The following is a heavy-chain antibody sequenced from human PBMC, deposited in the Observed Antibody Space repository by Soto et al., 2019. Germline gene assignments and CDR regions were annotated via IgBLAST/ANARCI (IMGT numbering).Heavy chain of an antibody. D-gene: IGHD3-9*01. Sequence: PSETLSLTCTVSGGSISSSSYYWGWIRQPPGKGLEWIGSIYYSGSTYYNPSLKSRVTISVDTSKNQFSLKLSSVTAADTAVYYCARLQRRYYDTNYGMDVWGQGTTVT. CDR3: ARLQRRYYDTNYGMDV. J-gene: IGHJ6*02. CDR2: IYYSGST. CDR1: GGSISSSSYY. V-gene: IGHV4-39*01.